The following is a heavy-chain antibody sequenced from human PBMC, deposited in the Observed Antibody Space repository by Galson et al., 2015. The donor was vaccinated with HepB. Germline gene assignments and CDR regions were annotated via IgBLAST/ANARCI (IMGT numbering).Heavy chain of an antibody. CDR3: ASQGGGEGSTFY. V-gene: IGHV1-69*02. CDR1: GGTFSSYT. Sequence: SVKVSCKASGGTFSSYTISWVRQAPGQGLEWMGRIIPILGIANYAQKFQGRVTMTTDTSTSTAYMELSSLRSEDTAVYYCASQGGGEGSTFYWGQGTLVTVSS. D-gene: IGHD2-15*01. CDR2: IIPILGIA. J-gene: IGHJ4*02.